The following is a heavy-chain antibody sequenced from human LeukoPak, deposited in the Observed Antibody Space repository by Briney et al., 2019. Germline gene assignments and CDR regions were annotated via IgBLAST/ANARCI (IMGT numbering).Heavy chain of an antibody. CDR3: ARDSMVRGDYYYYYYMDV. CDR2: IYYSGST. CDR1: GDSISGSY. V-gene: IGHV4-59*01. Sequence: TSETLSLTCTVSGDSISGSYWNWIRQPPGKGLEWIGYIYYSGSTNYNPSLKSRVTISVDTSKNQFSLKLSSVTAADTAVYYCARDSMVRGDYYYYYYMDVWGKGTTVTVSS. D-gene: IGHD3-10*01. J-gene: IGHJ6*03.